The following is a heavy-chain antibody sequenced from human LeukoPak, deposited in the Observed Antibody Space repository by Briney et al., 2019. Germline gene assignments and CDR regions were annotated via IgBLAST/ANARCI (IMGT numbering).Heavy chain of an antibody. D-gene: IGHD6-13*01. Sequence: PSQTLSLTCTVSGGSISSGSYYWSWIRQPAGKGLEWIGRIYTSGSTNYNPSLKSRVTISVDTSKNQFSLKLSSVTAADTAVYYCASERQQLGFECWGQGTLVTVSS. CDR1: GGSISSGSYY. J-gene: IGHJ4*02. CDR3: ASERQQLGFEC. V-gene: IGHV4-61*02. CDR2: IYTSGST.